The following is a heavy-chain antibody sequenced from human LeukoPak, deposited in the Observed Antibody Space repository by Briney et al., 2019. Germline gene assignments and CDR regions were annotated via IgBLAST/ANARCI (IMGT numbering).Heavy chain of an antibody. D-gene: IGHD3-22*01. V-gene: IGHV1-2*02. Sequence: ASVKVSCKASGYSFTGFYIHWVRQAPGQGLEWMAWINPQTGATNYAQKFKGRITTTRDLSITTAYMEVTTLRSDDAAVYYCARGGDDSGLYFAYWGQGTLVTVSS. J-gene: IGHJ4*02. CDR3: ARGGDDSGLYFAY. CDR1: GYSFTGFY. CDR2: INPQTGAT.